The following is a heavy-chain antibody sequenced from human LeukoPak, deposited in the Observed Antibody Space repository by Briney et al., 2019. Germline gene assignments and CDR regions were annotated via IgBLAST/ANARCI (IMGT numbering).Heavy chain of an antibody. CDR2: IHHTGSN. V-gene: IGHV4-59*08. CDR1: GASMSDNY. D-gene: IGHD2-2*01. J-gene: IGHJ5*02. CDR3: ARRIVVAPAAIWFNP. Sequence: PAETLSLTCTVSGASMSDNYWTWIRQPPGKGLEWIGYIHHTGSNNYNPSLRSRVTMSVDTSKNQLSLKLTSVTAADTAVYYCARRIVVAPAAIWFNPWGQGTLVTVSS.